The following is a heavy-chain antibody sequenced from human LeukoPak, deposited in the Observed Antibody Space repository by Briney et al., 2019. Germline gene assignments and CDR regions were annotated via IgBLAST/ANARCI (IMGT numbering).Heavy chain of an antibody. V-gene: IGHV3-7*01. Sequence: GGSLRLSCAASGFTFSSYWMSWVRRAPGKGLEWVANIKQDASETYYVDSVKGRFTISRDNAKNSLYLQMNSLRAEDTAVYYCASAVGVWGTYHKSYYFDYWAREPWSPSPQ. CDR2: IKQDASET. J-gene: IGHJ4*02. CDR3: ASAVGVWGTYHKSYYFDY. D-gene: IGHD3-16*02. CDR1: GFTFSSYW.